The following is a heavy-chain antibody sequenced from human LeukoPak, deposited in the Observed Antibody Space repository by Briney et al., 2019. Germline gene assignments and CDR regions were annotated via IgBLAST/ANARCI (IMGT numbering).Heavy chain of an antibody. CDR1: GGSISNYY. D-gene: IGHD2-15*01. J-gene: IGHJ4*02. V-gene: IGHV4-59*08. CDR3: ARHGGSYSFDY. CDR2: SHYGGST. Sequence: SETLSLTCTVSGGSISNYYWSWIRQPPGKRLEWIGYSHYGGSTNYNPSLKSRVTISVDTSKNQFSLKLSSVTAADTAVYYCARHGGSYSFDYWGQGTLVTVSP.